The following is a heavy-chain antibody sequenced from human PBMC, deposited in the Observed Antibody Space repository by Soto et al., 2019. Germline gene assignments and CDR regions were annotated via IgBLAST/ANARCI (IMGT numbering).Heavy chain of an antibody. Sequence: SETLSLTCAVSGGSISSGGYSWSWIRQPPGKGLEWIGYIYHSGSTYYNPSLKSRVTISVDRSKNQFSLKLSSVTAADTAVYYCARGLKHRNDYGGNSHYRYYYYYYGMDVWGQGTTVTVSS. CDR1: GGSISSGGYS. D-gene: IGHD4-17*01. J-gene: IGHJ6*02. CDR2: IYHSGST. CDR3: ARGLKHRNDYGGNSHYRYYYYYYGMDV. V-gene: IGHV4-30-2*01.